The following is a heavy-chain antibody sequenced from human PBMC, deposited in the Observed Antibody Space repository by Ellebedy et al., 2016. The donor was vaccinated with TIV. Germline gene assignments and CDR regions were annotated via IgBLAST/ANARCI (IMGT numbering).Heavy chain of an antibody. CDR3: AKQDIVVEPTTIGPDY. CDR1: GFTFSPYG. V-gene: IGHV3-30*18. J-gene: IGHJ4*02. D-gene: IGHD2-2*01. CDR2: ISYDGSDK. Sequence: GGSLRLSXAASGFTFSPYGMPWVRQAPGTGPAWVAVISYDGSDKNYADSVKGRFTISRDNSKNTVYLQMNSLRPEDTAVYYCAKQDIVVEPTTIGPDYWGQGTLVTVSS.